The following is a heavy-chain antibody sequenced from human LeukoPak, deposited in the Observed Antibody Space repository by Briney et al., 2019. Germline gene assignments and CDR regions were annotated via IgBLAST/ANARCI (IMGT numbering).Heavy chain of an antibody. D-gene: IGHD3-22*01. J-gene: IGHJ5*02. CDR3: ARDETYYDSSGYYP. CDR1: GFIFSNYD. V-gene: IGHV3-21*01. CDR2: ISSSSSYI. Sequence: GGSLRLSCAASGFIFSNYDIHWVRQAPGKGLEWVSSISSSSSYIYYADSVKGRFTISRDNAKNSLYLQMNSLRAEDTAVYYCARDETYYDSSGYYPWGQGTLVTVSS.